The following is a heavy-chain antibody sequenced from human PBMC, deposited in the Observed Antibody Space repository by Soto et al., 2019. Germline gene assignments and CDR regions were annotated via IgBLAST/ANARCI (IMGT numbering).Heavy chain of an antibody. CDR1: GFTFSTYL. J-gene: IGHJ5*02. Sequence: EVQLLESGGGLVQPGGSLRLSCAASGFTFSTYLMSWVRQAPGKGLEWVSAISGSGGRTYYADSVKGRFTISRDNSKNTLSLQMNGLRAEDSALYYCEKEVSLTNAWGQGTLVTVSS. CDR2: ISGSGGRT. CDR3: EKEVSLTNA. V-gene: IGHV3-23*01. D-gene: IGHD4-4*01.